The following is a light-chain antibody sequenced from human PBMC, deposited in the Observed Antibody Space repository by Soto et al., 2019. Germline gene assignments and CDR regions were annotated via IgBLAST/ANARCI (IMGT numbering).Light chain of an antibody. CDR3: QQSYTMLWT. V-gene: IGKV1-39*01. CDR2: GAS. J-gene: IGKJ1*01. Sequence: DIQMPQSPSSLSASVGDRVTITCRASQFIRNHLNWYQQKPGKPPKLLIYGASTLQSGVPSRFSGSGSGTDFTLTISSLQAEDFATYYCQQSYTMLWTFGQGTEVEVK. CDR1: QFIRNH.